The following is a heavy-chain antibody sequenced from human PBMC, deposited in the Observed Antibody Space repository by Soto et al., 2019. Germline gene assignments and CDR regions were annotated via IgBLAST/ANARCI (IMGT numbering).Heavy chain of an antibody. Sequence: ASVKVSCKASGFTFTSSAMQWVRQARGQRLEWIGWIVVGSGNTNYAQKFQERVTITRDMSTSTAYMELSSLRSEDTAVYYCAAVRSVVVPPKSAFDIWGQGTMVTVS. V-gene: IGHV1-58*02. J-gene: IGHJ3*02. D-gene: IGHD2-15*01. CDR3: AAVRSVVVPPKSAFDI. CDR2: IVVGSGNT. CDR1: GFTFTSSA.